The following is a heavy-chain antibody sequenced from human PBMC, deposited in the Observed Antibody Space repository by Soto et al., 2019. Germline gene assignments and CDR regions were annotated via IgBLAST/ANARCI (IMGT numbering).Heavy chain of an antibody. D-gene: IGHD3-10*01. J-gene: IGHJ6*02. V-gene: IGHV4-59*01. CDR1: GGSISSYH. Sequence: KASETLSLTCTVSGGSISSYHWSWIRQPPGKGLEWIGYIYYSGSTNYNPSLKSRVTISVDTSKNQFSLKLSSVTAADTAVYYCARAVFGSGSFYYYYGMDVWGQGTTVTVSS. CDR3: ARAVFGSGSFYYYYGMDV. CDR2: IYYSGST.